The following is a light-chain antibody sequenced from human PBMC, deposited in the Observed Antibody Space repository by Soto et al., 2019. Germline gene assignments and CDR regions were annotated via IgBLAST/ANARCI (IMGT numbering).Light chain of an antibody. CDR3: QSFDITLSVTYV. J-gene: IGLJ1*01. CDR1: SSNIGAGYY. V-gene: IGLV1-40*01. Sequence: QSVLTQPPSVSGAPGQRVTISCTGSSSNIGAGYYVHWYQQLPGTAPKLLIYGNTNRPSGVPDRFSGSRSGTSASLAITGLQAEDEADYYCQSFDITLSVTYVFGSGTKVTVL. CDR2: GNT.